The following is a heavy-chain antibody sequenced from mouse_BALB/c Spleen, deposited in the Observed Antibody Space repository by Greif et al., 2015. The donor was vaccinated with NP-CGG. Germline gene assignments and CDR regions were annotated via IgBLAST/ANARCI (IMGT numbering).Heavy chain of an antibody. D-gene: IGHD1-1*01. V-gene: IGHV5-6*01. CDR1: GFTFSSYG. CDR2: ISSGGSYT. CDR3: ARQWDYYGFDY. Sequence: EVKVVESGGDLVKPGGSLKLSCAASGFTFSSYGMSWVRQTPDKRLEWVATISSGGSYTYYPDSVKGRFTISRDNAKNTLYLQMSSLKSEDTAMYYCARQWDYYGFDYWGQGTTLTVSS. J-gene: IGHJ2*01.